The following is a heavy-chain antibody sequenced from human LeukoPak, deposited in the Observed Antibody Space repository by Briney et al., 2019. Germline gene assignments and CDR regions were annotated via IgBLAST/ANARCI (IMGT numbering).Heavy chain of an antibody. D-gene: IGHD3-22*01. CDR2: IYYSGST. CDR1: GGSISSYY. V-gene: IGHV4-59*08. CDR3: ARLWYYDSSGYPDY. J-gene: IGHJ4*02. Sequence: PSETLSLTCTVSGGSISSYYWSWTRQPPGKGLEWIGYIYYSGSTNYNPSLKSRVTISVDTSKNQFSLKLSSVTAADTAVYYCARLWYYDSSGYPDYWGQGTLVTVSS.